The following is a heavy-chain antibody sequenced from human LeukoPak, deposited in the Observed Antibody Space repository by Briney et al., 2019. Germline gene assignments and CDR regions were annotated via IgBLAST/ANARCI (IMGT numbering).Heavy chain of an antibody. CDR2: ISYDGSNK. V-gene: IGHV3-30*03. Sequence: GRSLRLSCAASGFTFSSYGMHWVRQAPGKGLEWVAVISYDGSNKYYADSVKGRFTISRDNSKNSLYLQMNSLRAEDTAVYYCARDGGIIRFGGQDVWGQGTTVIVS. CDR1: GFTFSSYG. CDR3: ARDGGIIRFGGQDV. D-gene: IGHD3-16*01. J-gene: IGHJ6*02.